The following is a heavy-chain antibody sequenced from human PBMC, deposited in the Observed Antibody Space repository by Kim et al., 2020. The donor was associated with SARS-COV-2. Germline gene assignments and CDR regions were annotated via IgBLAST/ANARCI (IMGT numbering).Heavy chain of an antibody. Sequence: SETLSLTCAVYGGSFSGYYWSWIRQPPGKGLEWIGEINHSGSTNYNPSLKSRVTISVDTSKNQFSLKLSSVTTADTAVYYCARGLITAGVGPLPPYDILTGHGAYYFDYWGQGTLVTVSS. D-gene: IGHD3-9*01. CDR1: GGSFSGYY. V-gene: IGHV4-34*01. CDR2: INHSGST. CDR3: ARGLITAGVGPLPPYDILTGHGAYYFDY. J-gene: IGHJ4*02.